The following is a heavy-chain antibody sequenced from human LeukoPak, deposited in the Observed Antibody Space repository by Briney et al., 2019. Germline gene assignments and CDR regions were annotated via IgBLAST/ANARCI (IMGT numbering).Heavy chain of an antibody. D-gene: IGHD1-1*01. J-gene: IGHJ6*03. CDR3: ARVKLRRPHIRDYMDV. CDR2: ISDDGSNK. V-gene: IGHV3-30*03. Sequence: GGSLRLSCAASGFIFSSYGMHWVRQAPGKGLEWVAVISDDGSNKYYADPVKGRFIISRDNSKNTLYLQMNSLRAEDTAVYYCARVKLRRPHIRDYMDVWGKGTTVTVSS. CDR1: GFIFSSYG.